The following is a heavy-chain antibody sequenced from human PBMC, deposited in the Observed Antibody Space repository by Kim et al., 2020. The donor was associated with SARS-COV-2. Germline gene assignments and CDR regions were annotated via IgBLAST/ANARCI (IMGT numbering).Heavy chain of an antibody. Sequence: ASVKVSCKASGYTFTGYCIHWVRQAPGQGLEWMGWINPNSGGTNYAQKFQGRVTMTRDTSISTAYMELSSLRSDDTAVYYCARGRMEVTIFGVVSHWYFDLWGRGTLVTVSS. CDR2: INPNSGGT. CDR1: GYTFTGYC. J-gene: IGHJ2*01. D-gene: IGHD3-3*01. CDR3: ARGRMEVTIFGVVSHWYFDL. V-gene: IGHV1-2*02.